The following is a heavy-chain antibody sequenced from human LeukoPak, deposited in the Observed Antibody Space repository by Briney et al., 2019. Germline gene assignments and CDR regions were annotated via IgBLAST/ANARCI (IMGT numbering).Heavy chain of an antibody. V-gene: IGHV3-23*01. J-gene: IGHJ4*02. CDR3: AKSGGAVSDY. D-gene: IGHD6-25*01. CDR1: GFTFSSYG. Sequence: GGSLRLSCAASGFTFSSYGMSWVRQAPGKGLEWVSAISGSGGRTHYADSVKGRFTISRDNSKNTLYLQMNSLRAEDTAIYYCAKSGGAVSDYWGQGTLVTVSS. CDR2: ISGSGGRT.